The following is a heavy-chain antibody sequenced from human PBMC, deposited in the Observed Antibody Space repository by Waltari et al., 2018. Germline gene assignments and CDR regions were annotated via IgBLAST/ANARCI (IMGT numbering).Heavy chain of an antibody. V-gene: IGHV3-48*02. D-gene: IGHD6-19*01. CDR3: ARGSSGWYGVWFDS. J-gene: IGHJ5*01. CDR2: ISSGSSTI. Sequence: WVRQPPGKGLEWISYISSGSSTIYYADSVKGRFTTSRDNAKSSLYLEMNSLRDEDTAVYYCARGSSGWYGVWFDSWGQGTPVTVSS.